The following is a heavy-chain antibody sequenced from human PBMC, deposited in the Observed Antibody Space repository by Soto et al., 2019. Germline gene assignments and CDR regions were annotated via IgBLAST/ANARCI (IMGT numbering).Heavy chain of an antibody. CDR3: AKGWGGGQLVGY. CDR2: INHSGST. D-gene: IGHD6-6*01. Sequence: QVQLRQWGAGLLKPSETLSLTCAVYGGSFSGYYWSWIRQPPGKGMEYIGEINHSGSTNYNPSLKSRVTKSIDTSKNPFSLKLSSVTAADPAVYYCAKGWGGGQLVGYWGQGTLVTVSS. V-gene: IGHV4-34*01. J-gene: IGHJ4*02. CDR1: GGSFSGYY.